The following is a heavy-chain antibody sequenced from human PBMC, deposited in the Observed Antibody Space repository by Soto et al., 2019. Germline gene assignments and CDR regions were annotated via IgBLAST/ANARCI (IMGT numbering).Heavy chain of an antibody. J-gene: IGHJ4*02. CDR1: GFTFSNYA. Sequence: EVQLLESGGGLVQPGGSLRLSCAASGFTFSNYAGTWVGQAPGKGLEWVSTISGVGGSTYYADSVKGRFTISRDNSKNTLYLQMNSLRAEDTAVYYCAKDQGSSWYEIDYWGQGTLVTVSS. V-gene: IGHV3-23*01. CDR2: ISGVGGST. D-gene: IGHD6-13*01. CDR3: AKDQGSSWYEIDY.